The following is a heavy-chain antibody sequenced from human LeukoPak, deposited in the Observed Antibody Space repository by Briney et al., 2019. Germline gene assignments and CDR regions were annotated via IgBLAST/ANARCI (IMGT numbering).Heavy chain of an antibody. J-gene: IGHJ6*03. CDR2: INPNSGGT. D-gene: IGHD3-10*01. CDR3: ARGRSFSSPPTYYYYYMDV. CDR1: GYTFTGYY. V-gene: IGHV1-2*02. Sequence: ASVKVSCKASGYTFTGYYMHWVRQAPGQGLEWVGWINPNSGGTNYAQKFQGRVTMTRDTSISTAYMELSRLRSDDTAVYYCARGRSFSSPPTYYYYYMDVWGKGTTVTVSS.